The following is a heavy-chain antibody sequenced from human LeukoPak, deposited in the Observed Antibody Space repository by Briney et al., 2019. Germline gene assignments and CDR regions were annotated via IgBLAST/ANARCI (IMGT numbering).Heavy chain of an antibody. CDR3: ARDRRYYDILTGYYDYGMDV. J-gene: IGHJ6*02. CDR1: GGSISSSNW. CDR2: IYHSGST. V-gene: IGHV4-4*02. Sequence: SETLSLTCAVSGGSISSSNWWSWVRQPPGKGLEWIGEIYHSGSTNYNPSLKSRVTISVDKSENQFSLKLSSVTAADTAVYYCARDRRYYDILTGYYDYGMDVWGQGTTVTVSS. D-gene: IGHD3-9*01.